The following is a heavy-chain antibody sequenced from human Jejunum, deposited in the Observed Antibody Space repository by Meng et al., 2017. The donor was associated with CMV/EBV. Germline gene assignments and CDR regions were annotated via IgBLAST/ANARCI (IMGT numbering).Heavy chain of an antibody. D-gene: IGHD2-2*01. CDR3: ARGYCSSINCSPGDY. CDR2: IDPSGGTT. Sequence: SEYTFTSYFIPWVRQVPGQGLEWMGVIDPSGGTTTYSQNFQGRVTMTRDTSTGTAYTELSSLRSEDTAVYSCARGYCSSINCSPGDYWGQGTLVTVSS. V-gene: IGHV1-46*01. J-gene: IGHJ4*02. CDR1: EYTFTSYF.